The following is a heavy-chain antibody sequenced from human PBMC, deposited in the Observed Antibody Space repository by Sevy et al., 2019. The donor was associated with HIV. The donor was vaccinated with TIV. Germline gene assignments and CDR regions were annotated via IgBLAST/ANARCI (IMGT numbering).Heavy chain of an antibody. J-gene: IGHJ4*02. CDR1: GYTFTDYD. V-gene: IGHV1-8*01. D-gene: IGHD2-21*02. CDR2: MNPNSGHT. CDR3: AKLASCGGDCYYFDF. Sequence: ASVKVSCKASGYTFTDYDITWVRQVTGQGLELVGWMNPNSGHTAYTENFQGRVSTTSDTSISTAYMELSSLRSEDTAVYYCAKLASCGGDCYYFDFWGQGTLVTVSS.